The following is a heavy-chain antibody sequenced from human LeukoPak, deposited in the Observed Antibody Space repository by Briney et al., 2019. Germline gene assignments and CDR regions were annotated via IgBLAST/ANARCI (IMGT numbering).Heavy chain of an antibody. CDR2: ISGSGGST. Sequence: PGGSLRLSCAASGFTFSSYAMSWVRQAPGKGLEWVSAISGSGGSTYYADSVKGRFTISRDNSKNTLYLQMNSLRAEDTAVYYCAKSLGLVEVTGDYYYYYGMDVWGQGTTVTVSS. V-gene: IGHV3-23*01. J-gene: IGHJ6*02. CDR3: AKSLGLVEVTGDYYYYYGMDV. D-gene: IGHD1-14*01. CDR1: GFTFSSYA.